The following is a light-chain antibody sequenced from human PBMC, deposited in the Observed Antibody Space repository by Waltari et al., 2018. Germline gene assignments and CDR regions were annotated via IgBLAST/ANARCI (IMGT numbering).Light chain of an antibody. V-gene: IGKV3-11*01. J-gene: IGKJ5*01. CDR1: QSVNTH. CDR3: QQRSTWPSIT. Sequence: EIVLTQSPATLSLSPGERGTLPCRASQSVNTHLAWYQHKPGQAPRLLIYDASNRATGIPARFSGSGSGTDFTLTISSLEREDFAVYYCQQRSTWPSITFGQGTRLEIK. CDR2: DAS.